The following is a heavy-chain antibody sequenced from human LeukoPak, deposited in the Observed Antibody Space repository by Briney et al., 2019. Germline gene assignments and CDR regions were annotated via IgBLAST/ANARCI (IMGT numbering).Heavy chain of an antibody. CDR2: ISSNGDNT. V-gene: IGHV3-64D*06. CDR1: GFTFSTYV. J-gene: IGHJ4*02. Sequence: GGSLRLSCSVSGFTFSTYVMHWVCQAPGKGLEYVSAISSNGDNTYYADPVKGRFTISRDNSKNTLYLQMSSLRADDTAVYYCVRGTGYWGQGTLVTVSS. CDR3: VRGTGY.